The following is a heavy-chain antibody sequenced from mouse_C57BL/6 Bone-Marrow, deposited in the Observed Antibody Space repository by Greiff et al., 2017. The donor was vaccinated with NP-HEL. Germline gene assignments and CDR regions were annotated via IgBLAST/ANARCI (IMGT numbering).Heavy chain of an antibody. CDR2: IYPRDGST. CDR1: GYTFTSYD. Sequence: QVHVKQSGPELVKPGASVKLSCKASGYTFTSYDINWVKQRPGQGLEWIGWIYPRDGSTKYNEKFKGKATLTVDTSSSTAYMELHSLTSEDSAVYFGARSGRVLRRAYYYAMDYWGQGTSVTVSS. J-gene: IGHJ4*01. V-gene: IGHV1-85*01. D-gene: IGHD1-1*01. CDR3: ARSGRVLRRAYYYAMDY.